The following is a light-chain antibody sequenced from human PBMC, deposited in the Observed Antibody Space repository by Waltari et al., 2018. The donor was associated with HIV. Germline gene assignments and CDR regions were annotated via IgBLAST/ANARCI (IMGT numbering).Light chain of an antibody. CDR3: QQYDNLPPYT. V-gene: IGKV1-33*01. Sequence: DIQMTQSPSSLFPSVGDRVTITCQASQDINNYLSWYQQRPGKAPKLLIYDASYLETGVPSRFSGGGSGTDFTLTISSLQPEDIATYYCQQYDNLPPYTFGQGTKLEIK. CDR1: QDINNY. CDR2: DAS. J-gene: IGKJ2*01.